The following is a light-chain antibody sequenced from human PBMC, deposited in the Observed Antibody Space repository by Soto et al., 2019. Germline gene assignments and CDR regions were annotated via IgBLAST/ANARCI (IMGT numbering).Light chain of an antibody. V-gene: IGLV2-14*03. CDR1: SGGVGGYNF. J-gene: IGLJ1*01. CDR2: DVS. CDR3: SSYTGSSTPFV. Sequence: AFLPDRPGQPVTLVSTVTSGGVGGYNFVSWYQQHPGKAPKLMIYDVSNRPSGVSNRFSGSKSGNTASLTISGLQAEDEADYYCSSYTGSSTPFVFGAGTKVTVL.